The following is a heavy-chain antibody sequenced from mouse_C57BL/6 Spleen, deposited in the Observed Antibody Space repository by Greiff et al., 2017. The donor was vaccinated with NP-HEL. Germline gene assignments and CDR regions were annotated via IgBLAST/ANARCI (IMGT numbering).Heavy chain of an antibody. CDR3: ARDGEGYF. CDR1: GYSFTGYY. CDR2: INPSTGGT. Sequence: VQLQQSGPELVKPGASVKISCKASGYSFTGYYMNWVKQSPEKSLEWIGEINPSTGGTTYNQKFKAKATLTVDKSSSTAYMQLKSLTSEDSAVYYCARDGEGYFWGQGTLVTVSA. J-gene: IGHJ3*01. V-gene: IGHV1-42*01. D-gene: IGHD2-3*01.